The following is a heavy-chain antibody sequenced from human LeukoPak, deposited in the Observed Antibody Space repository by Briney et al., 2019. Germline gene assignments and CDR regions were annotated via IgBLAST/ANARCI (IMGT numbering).Heavy chain of an antibody. CDR3: ARVFTRFYYYYMDV. V-gene: IGHV1-69*06. CDR1: GGTFSSYA. CDR2: IIPIFGTA. J-gene: IGHJ6*03. Sequence: GASVKVSCKASGGTFSSYAISWVRQAPGQGLEWMGGIIPIFGTANYAQKFQGRVTITADKSTSTAYMELSSLRSEDTAVYYCARVFTRFYYYYMDVWGKGTTVTVSS.